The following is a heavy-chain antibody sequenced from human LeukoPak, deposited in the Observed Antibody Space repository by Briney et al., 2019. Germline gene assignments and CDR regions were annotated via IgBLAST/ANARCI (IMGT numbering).Heavy chain of an antibody. D-gene: IGHD3-10*01. V-gene: IGHV1-8*01. J-gene: IGHJ3*02. CDR1: GYTFTSYD. CDR3: ARVHGSGTIDAFDI. Sequence: GSSVTVSCKASGYTFTSYDINWVRQATGQGLEWMGWMNPNSGNTGYAQKFQGRVTMTRNTSISTAYMELSSLRSEDTAVYYCARVHGSGTIDAFDIWGQGTMVTVSS. CDR2: MNPNSGNT.